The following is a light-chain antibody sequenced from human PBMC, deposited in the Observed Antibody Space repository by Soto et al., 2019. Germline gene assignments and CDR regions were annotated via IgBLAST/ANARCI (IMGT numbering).Light chain of an antibody. CDR1: QSVSNNY. CDR3: QQYGSSPPYT. J-gene: IGKJ2*01. V-gene: IGKV3-20*01. CDR2: GSS. Sequence: EVVLTQSPGTLSLSPGERATLSCRASQSVSNNYFAWYQQKPGQAPRLLIFGSSDMATGIPDRFSGSGSGTDFTLTISRREPEDFAVYYCQQYGSSPPYTFGQGTKLEIK.